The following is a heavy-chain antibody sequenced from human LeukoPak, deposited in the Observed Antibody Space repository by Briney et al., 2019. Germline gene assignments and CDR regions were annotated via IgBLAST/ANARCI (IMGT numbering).Heavy chain of an antibody. J-gene: IGHJ4*02. D-gene: IGHD1-7*01. CDR1: GGSFSGYY. CDR3: ARRSGWNSGRYYFDY. CDR2: IKHSGST. V-gene: IGHV4-34*01. Sequence: SETLSLTCAVYGGSFSGYYWSWIRQPPGKGLEWIGEIKHSGSTNYNPSLKSRVTISVDTSKNQFSLKLSSVTAADTAVYYCARRSGWNSGRYYFDYWGQGTLVTVSS.